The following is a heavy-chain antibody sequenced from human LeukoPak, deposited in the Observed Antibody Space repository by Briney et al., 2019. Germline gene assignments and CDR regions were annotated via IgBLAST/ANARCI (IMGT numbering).Heavy chain of an antibody. Sequence: PSVTLSLTCAVYGGSFSGYYWSWIRQPPGKGLEWIGEINHSGSTNYNPSLTSRGTISVDTSKTQFSLKLSSVTAADTAVYYCARGRKPLTYYYDSSGYHFDYWGQGTLVTVSS. D-gene: IGHD3-22*01. CDR1: GGSFSGYY. J-gene: IGHJ4*02. CDR2: INHSGST. V-gene: IGHV4-34*01. CDR3: ARGRKPLTYYYDSSGYHFDY.